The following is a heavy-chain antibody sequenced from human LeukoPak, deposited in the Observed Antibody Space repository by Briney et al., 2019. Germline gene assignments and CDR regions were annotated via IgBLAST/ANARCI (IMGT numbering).Heavy chain of an antibody. D-gene: IGHD3-3*01. CDR3: ARDFRSTSHPGFGAFDI. J-gene: IGHJ3*02. Sequence: PSETLSLTCTVSGGSISSYYWSWIRQPPGKGLEWIGYIYYSGSTNYNPSLKSRVTISVDTSKNQFSLKLSSETAADTAVYYCARDFRSTSHPGFGAFDIWGQGTMVTVSS. V-gene: IGHV4-59*01. CDR1: GGSISSYY. CDR2: IYYSGST.